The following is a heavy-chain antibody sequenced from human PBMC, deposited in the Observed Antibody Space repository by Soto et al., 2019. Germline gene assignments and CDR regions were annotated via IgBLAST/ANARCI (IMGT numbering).Heavy chain of an antibody. J-gene: IGHJ6*02. Sequence: LGESLKISCKGSGYSFTSYWISWVRQMPGKGLEWMGRIDPSDSYTNYSPSFQGHVTISADKSISTAYLQWSSLKASDTAMYYCARQLYCTNGVCYDYYYYGMDVWGQGTTVTVS. CDR3: ARQLYCTNGVCYDYYYYGMDV. D-gene: IGHD2-8*01. CDR2: IDPSDSYT. CDR1: GYSFTSYW. V-gene: IGHV5-10-1*01.